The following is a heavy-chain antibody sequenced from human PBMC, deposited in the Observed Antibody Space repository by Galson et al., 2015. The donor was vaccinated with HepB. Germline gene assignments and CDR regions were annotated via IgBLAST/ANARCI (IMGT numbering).Heavy chain of an antibody. D-gene: IGHD1-26*01. J-gene: IGHJ6*02. CDR2: INTDGTIT. V-gene: IGHV3-74*01. CDR1: EFSYRSYW. CDR3: VSLGGRSTIDV. Sequence: SLRLSCAVSEFSYRSYWMYWVRQAPGKGLVWVSGINTDGTITTYADSAKGRFTISRDNAKHTLYLQLNSLRAEDTAVFYCVSLGGRSTIDVWGQGTTVTVSS.